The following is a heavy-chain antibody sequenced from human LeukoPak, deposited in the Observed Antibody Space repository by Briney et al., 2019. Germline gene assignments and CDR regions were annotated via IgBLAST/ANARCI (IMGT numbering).Heavy chain of an antibody. J-gene: IGHJ4*02. V-gene: IGHV3-23*01. Sequence: GASLRLSCAASGFTFSSYAMSWVRQAPGKGLEWVSAISGSGGSTYYADSVKGRFTISRDNSKNTPYLQMNSLRAEDTAVYYCAKHSGSYLYYFDYWGQGTLVTVSS. CDR3: AKHSGSYLYYFDY. CDR2: ISGSGGST. CDR1: GFTFSSYA. D-gene: IGHD1-26*01.